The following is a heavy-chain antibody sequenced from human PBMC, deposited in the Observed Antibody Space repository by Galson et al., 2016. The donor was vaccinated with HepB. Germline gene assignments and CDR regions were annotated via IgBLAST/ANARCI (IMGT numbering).Heavy chain of an antibody. CDR3: VRGVYGDHGWFDY. V-gene: IGHV3-66*02. D-gene: IGHD4-17*01. CDR2: IYSGGTT. J-gene: IGHJ4*02. Sequence: SLRLSCAASGFTVSNNYMTWVRQAPGKGLEYVSVIYSGGTTYYADSVKGRFTTSRDNSQNSLFLQMNTLRAKDTAVYFCVRGVYGDHGWFDYWGQGTLVTASS. CDR1: GFTVSNNY.